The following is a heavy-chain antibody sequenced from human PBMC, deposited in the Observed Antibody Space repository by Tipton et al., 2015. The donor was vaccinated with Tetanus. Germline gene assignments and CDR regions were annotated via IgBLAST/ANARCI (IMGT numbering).Heavy chain of an antibody. Sequence: GLVKPSETLSLTCTVSGGSISSYYWSWIRQPPGKGLEWIGYIYYSGSTNYNPSLKSRVTISVDTSKNQFSLKLSSVTAADTAVYYCARDYAGGSTFDYWGQGTLVTVSS. J-gene: IGHJ4*02. V-gene: IGHV4-59*01. D-gene: IGHD3-16*01. CDR2: IYYSGST. CDR1: GGSISSYY. CDR3: ARDYAGGSTFDY.